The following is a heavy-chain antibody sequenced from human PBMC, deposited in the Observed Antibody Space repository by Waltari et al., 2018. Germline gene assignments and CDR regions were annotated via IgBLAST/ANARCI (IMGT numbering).Heavy chain of an antibody. CDR1: GFTFSSYW. J-gene: IGHJ4*02. CDR2: IKQDGSEK. D-gene: IGHD3-22*01. Sequence: EVQLVESGGGLVQPGGSLRLSCAASGFTFSSYWMSWVRQAPGKGLEWVANIKQDGSEKYYVDSVKGRFTISRDNAKNSLYLQMNSLRAEDTAVYYCARDRITMIVVAYYFDYWGQGTLVTVSS. CDR3: ARDRITMIVVAYYFDY. V-gene: IGHV3-7*01.